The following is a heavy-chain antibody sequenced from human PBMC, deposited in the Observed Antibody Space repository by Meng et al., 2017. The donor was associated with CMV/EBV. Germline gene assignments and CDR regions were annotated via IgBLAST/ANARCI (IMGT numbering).Heavy chain of an antibody. V-gene: IGHV1-69*12. Sequence: VQLLQAGAEVKKPWSSVKASCKASGGTFSSYAISWVRQAPGQGLEWMGGIIPIFGTANYAQKFQGRVTITADESTSTAYMELSSLRSEDTAVYYCAREGGIVVVPAAPGWFDPWGQGTLVTVSS. D-gene: IGHD2-2*01. J-gene: IGHJ5*02. CDR1: GGTFSSYA. CDR3: AREGGIVVVPAAPGWFDP. CDR2: IIPIFGTA.